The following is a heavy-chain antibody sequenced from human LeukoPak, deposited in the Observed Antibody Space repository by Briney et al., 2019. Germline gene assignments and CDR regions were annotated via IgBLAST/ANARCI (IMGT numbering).Heavy chain of an antibody. D-gene: IGHD1-1*01. V-gene: IGHV3-23*01. CDR1: GFTFSTYV. CDR3: AKGNWRYFDY. J-gene: IGHJ4*02. Sequence: GASLRLSCAASGFTFSTYVMSWVRQAPGKGLEWVSAMSGSGGSTYYADSVKGRSTISRDNSKNTLYLQMNSLGADDTAVYYCAKGNWRYFDYWGQGTLVTVSS. CDR2: MSGSGGST.